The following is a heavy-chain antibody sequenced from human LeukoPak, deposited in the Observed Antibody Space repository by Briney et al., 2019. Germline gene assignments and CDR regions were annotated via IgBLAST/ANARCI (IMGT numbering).Heavy chain of an antibody. CDR2: INPDGSGK. V-gene: IGHV3-7*01. J-gene: IGHJ4*02. CDR1: GFTFNSYW. Sequence: GGSLRLSCAASGFTFNSYWMIWVRQAPGKGLEWVANINPDGSGKYYVDSVKGRFTISRDNAKKSLYLQMNSLRAEDTAVYYCASKQGDYWGQGTLVTVSS. CDR3: ASKQGDY.